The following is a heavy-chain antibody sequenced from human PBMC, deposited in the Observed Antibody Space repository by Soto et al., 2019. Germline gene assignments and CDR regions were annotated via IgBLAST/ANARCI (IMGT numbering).Heavy chain of an antibody. CDR2: IYYSGST. D-gene: IGHD2-15*01. V-gene: IGHV4-59*08. J-gene: IGHJ4*02. Sequence: SATLSLTCTASGGSISSYYWGWIRQPPGKGLEWIGYIYYSGSTNYNPSLKSRVTISVDTSKNQFSLKLSSVTAADTAVYYCARRWGRNFDYWGQGTLVTVSS. CDR1: GGSISSYY. CDR3: ARRWGRNFDY.